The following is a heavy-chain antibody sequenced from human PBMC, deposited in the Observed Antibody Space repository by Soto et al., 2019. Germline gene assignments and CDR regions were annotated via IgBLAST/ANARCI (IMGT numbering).Heavy chain of an antibody. V-gene: IGHV3-7*05. D-gene: IGHD6-19*01. CDR3: ARESGIAVAGTFNYYYYYGMDV. CDR2: IKQDGSEK. CDR1: GFTFSSYW. J-gene: IGHJ6*02. Sequence: GGSLRLSCAASGFTFSSYWMSWVRQAPGKGLEWVANIKQDGSEKYYVDSVKGRFTISRDNAKNSLYLQMNSLRAEDTAVYYCARESGIAVAGTFNYYYYYGMDVWGQGTTVTVSS.